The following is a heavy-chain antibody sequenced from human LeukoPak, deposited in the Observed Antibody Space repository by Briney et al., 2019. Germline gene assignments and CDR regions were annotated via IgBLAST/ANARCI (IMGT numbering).Heavy chain of an antibody. V-gene: IGHV3-48*03. CDR3: ARDLGDYVGYDAFDI. Sequence: GGSLRLSCAASGFIFSTYEMNWVRQAPGKGLEWVSYISSSGSPIYYADSVKGRLTISRDNAKNSLYLQMNSLRAEDTAVYFCARDLGDYVGYDAFDIWGQGTMVTVSS. D-gene: IGHD4-17*01. J-gene: IGHJ3*02. CDR2: ISSSGSPI. CDR1: GFIFSTYE.